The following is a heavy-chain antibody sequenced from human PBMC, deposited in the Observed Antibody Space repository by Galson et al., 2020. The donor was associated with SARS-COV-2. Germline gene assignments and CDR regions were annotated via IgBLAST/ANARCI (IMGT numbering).Heavy chain of an antibody. D-gene: IGHD3-22*01. CDR3: FVDSSGDWSDAFDM. J-gene: IGHJ3*02. CDR2: ISWNSGMI. CDR1: GFTFDDYA. Sequence: GGSLRLSCATSGFTFDDYAMNWVRQAPGKGLEWVSGISWNSGMITYADSVKGRFIISRDNAKNSLYLQMNNLRTEDTALYYCFVDSSGDWSDAFDMWGQWTMVTVSS. V-gene: IGHV3-9*01.